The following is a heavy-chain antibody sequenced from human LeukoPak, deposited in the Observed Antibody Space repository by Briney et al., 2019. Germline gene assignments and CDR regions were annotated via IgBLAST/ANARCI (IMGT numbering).Heavy chain of an antibody. CDR2: IGVTGDIT. V-gene: IGHV3-23*01. D-gene: IGHD6-13*01. CDR1: GFAFSTYA. CDR3: SKLRSGGAAAINY. Sequence: GGSLRLSCAASGFAFSTYAMSWVRQAPGKGLEWVSGIGVTGDITYYADSVKGRFTISRDNSQNTLYLQMNSLRAEDTALYYCSKLRSGGAAAINYWGQGTLVTVSS. J-gene: IGHJ4*02.